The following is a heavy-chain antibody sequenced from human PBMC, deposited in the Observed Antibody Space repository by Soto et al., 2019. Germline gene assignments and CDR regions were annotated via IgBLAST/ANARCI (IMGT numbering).Heavy chain of an antibody. J-gene: IGHJ5*01. CDR2: IHHSGGT. CDR1: GGSISSVYW. CDR3: ARYYDSSDIKFGQWFXP. V-gene: IGHV4-4*02. D-gene: IGHD3-22*01. Sequence: PSETLSLPFAFSGGSISSVYWGRWLRQPPGKGLGGIGEIHHSGGTSYNPSLKSRVTISVDKSKNHFSLKLSSVTAADTAVYYCARYYDSSDIKFGQWFXPWGQGTLDTVSS.